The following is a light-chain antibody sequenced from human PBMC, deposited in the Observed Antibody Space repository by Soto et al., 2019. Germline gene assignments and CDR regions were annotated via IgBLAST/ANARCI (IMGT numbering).Light chain of an antibody. CDR3: QQRSNWPPEWT. CDR2: DAS. V-gene: IGKV3-11*01. J-gene: IGKJ1*01. CDR1: QSVSSY. Sequence: EIVLTQSPATLSLSPGERATLSCRASQSVSSYLAWYQQKPGQAPRLLIYDASNRATGLPARVSGSGSGTGLTLTIRSQEPEDFAVYYCQQRSNWPPEWTFGQGTKVEIK.